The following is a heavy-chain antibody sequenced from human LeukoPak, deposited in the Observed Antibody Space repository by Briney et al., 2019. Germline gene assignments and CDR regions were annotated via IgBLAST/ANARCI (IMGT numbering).Heavy chain of an antibody. CDR3: ARDPWHYSHYMDV. CDR1: GFTFSSYA. CDR2: IKQDGSEK. D-gene: IGHD3-10*01. V-gene: IGHV3-7*01. J-gene: IGHJ6*03. Sequence: GGSLRLSCAASGFTFSSYAMSWVRQAPGKGLEWVANIKQDGSEKYYVDSVKGRFTISRDNAKNSLYLQMNSLRAEDTAVYYCARDPWHYSHYMDVWGKGTTVTVSS.